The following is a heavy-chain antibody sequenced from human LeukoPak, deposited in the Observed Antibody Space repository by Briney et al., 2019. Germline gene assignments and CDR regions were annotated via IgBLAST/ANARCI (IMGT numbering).Heavy chain of an antibody. Sequence: SETLSLTCTVSSGSISSGSYYWSWIRQPAGKGLEWIGRIFSSGTNHANPSLQSRVTLSVDTSKNQFSLKLSSVTAADTAVYYCARGLYDSSGMHYYFDYWGQGTLVTVSS. CDR3: ARGLYDSSGMHYYFDY. CDR1: SGSISSGSYY. J-gene: IGHJ4*02. V-gene: IGHV4-61*02. CDR2: IFSSGTN. D-gene: IGHD3-22*01.